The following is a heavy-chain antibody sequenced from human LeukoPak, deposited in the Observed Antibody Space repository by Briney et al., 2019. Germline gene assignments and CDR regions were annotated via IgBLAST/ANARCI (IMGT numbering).Heavy chain of an antibody. CDR3: ARGPPRGKYYYMDV. V-gene: IGHV3-13*01. D-gene: IGHD1-1*01. Sequence: GALRLSCAASGFTFSSFDMHWVRQPTGQGLEWVSTIGTASDTYYPGSVEGRFTLSRDNAKNSLYLQMNSLTAGDTAVYYCARGPPRGKYYYMDVWGKGTTVTVSS. CDR1: GFTFSSFD. CDR2: IGTASDT. J-gene: IGHJ6*03.